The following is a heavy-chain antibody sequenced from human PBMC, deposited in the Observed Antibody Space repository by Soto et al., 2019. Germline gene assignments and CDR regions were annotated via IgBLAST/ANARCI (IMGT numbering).Heavy chain of an antibody. J-gene: IGHJ6*02. CDR3: ARVSAVATILVYYDGMVV. CDR1: GVTFSSYL. V-gene: IGHV3-74*01. CDR2: INSDGSST. D-gene: IGHD5-12*01. Sequence: GGSLRLSCAASGVTFSSYLMHWVRQAPGKGLVWVSRINSDGSSTSYADSVKGRFTISRDNAKNTLYLQMNSLRAEDTAVYYSARVSAVATILVYYDGMVVWGQGTTVIVSS.